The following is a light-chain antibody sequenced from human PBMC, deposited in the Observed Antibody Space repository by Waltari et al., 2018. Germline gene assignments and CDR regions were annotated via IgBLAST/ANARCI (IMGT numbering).Light chain of an antibody. J-gene: IGLJ1*01. CDR2: EVS. Sequence: QSALTQPPSASGSPGQSVTISCPGTSSDVGGYKYVSWYQQHPGKAPKLIIYEVSKRPSGVPDRFSGSKSGNTASLTVSGLQAEDEADYYCNSYVGSTLFYVFGTGTKVTVV. V-gene: IGLV2-8*01. CDR3: NSYVGSTLFYV. CDR1: SSDVGGYKY.